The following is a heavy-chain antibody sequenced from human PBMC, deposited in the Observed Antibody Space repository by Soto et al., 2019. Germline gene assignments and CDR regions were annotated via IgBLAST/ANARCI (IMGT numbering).Heavy chain of an antibody. J-gene: IGHJ4*02. Sequence: LRLSCAASGFTFSSYSMNWVRQAPGKGLEWVSSISSSSSYIYYADSVRGRFTISRDNSKNTLFLQMSGLRAEDTALYYCAKQRAGYGSGSDTFYFDFWGQGTLVTVSS. D-gene: IGHD3-10*01. CDR3: AKQRAGYGSGSDTFYFDF. CDR1: GFTFSSYS. CDR2: ISSSSSYI. V-gene: IGHV3-21*04.